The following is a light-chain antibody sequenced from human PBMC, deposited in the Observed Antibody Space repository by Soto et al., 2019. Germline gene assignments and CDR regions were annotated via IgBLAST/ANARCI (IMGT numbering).Light chain of an antibody. J-gene: IGKJ4*01. CDR2: AAS. Sequence: DIQMIQSPSSLSASVGDRVTITCRASQSISNYLNWYQQRPGQAPKVLIYAASTLHSGVPSRFSGSGFGTDFTLTISSLQPEDFAIYYCQRSHTSPLTFGGGTKVEVK. V-gene: IGKV1-39*01. CDR3: QRSHTSPLT. CDR1: QSISNY.